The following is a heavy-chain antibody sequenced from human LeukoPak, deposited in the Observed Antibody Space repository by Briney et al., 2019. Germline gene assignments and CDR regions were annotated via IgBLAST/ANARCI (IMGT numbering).Heavy chain of an antibody. J-gene: IGHJ4*02. CDR2: IHYNGNT. D-gene: IGHD1-26*01. V-gene: IGHV4-59*01. CDR1: GGSISRYY. CDR3: ARAAYSGSYHSDY. Sequence: SETLPLTCTVSGGSISRYYWSWIRQPPGKGLEWTGYIHYNGNTEYSPSLESRVTISVDTSKNQFSLKLSSVTAADTAVYYCARAAYSGSYHSDYWGQGTLVTVSS.